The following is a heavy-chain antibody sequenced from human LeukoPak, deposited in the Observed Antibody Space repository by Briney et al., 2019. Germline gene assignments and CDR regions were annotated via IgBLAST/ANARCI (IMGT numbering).Heavy chain of an antibody. J-gene: IGHJ5*02. CDR1: GYTFTDYY. V-gene: IGHV1-2*02. D-gene: IGHD3-9*01. CDR2: INLNSGDT. Sequence: ASVKVSCKASGYTFTDYYIHWVLQAPGQGLEWMGWINLNSGDTYYAQNFQDRVTMTGDTSISTAYLELSSLRSDDTAVFYCARSYFDVLTNYYMWLAPWGQGTLVTVSS. CDR3: ARSYFDVLTNYYMWLAP.